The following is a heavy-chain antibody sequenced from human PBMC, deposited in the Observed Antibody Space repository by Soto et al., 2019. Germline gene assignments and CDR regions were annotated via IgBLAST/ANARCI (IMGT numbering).Heavy chain of an antibody. V-gene: IGHV3-74*01. Sequence: EVQLVESGGGLVQPGGSLRLSCAASGFTFSSYWMHWVRQAPGKGLVWVSRINSDGSSTSYADSVKGRFTISRDNAKNTLYLQMNSLRAEDTAVYYCARSGRFLEWLLGGSDYYYYMDVWGKGTTVTVSS. CDR2: INSDGSST. D-gene: IGHD3-3*01. J-gene: IGHJ6*03. CDR3: ARSGRFLEWLLGGSDYYYYMDV. CDR1: GFTFSSYW.